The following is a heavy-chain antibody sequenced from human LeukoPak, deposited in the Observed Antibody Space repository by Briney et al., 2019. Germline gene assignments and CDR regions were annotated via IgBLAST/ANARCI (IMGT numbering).Heavy chain of an antibody. CDR2: IYYSGST. V-gene: IGHV4-59*01. J-gene: IGHJ4*02. Sequence: PSETLSLTCTVSGGSISSYYWSWIRQPPGKGLEWIGYIYYSGSTNYNPSLKSRVTISVDTSKNQFSLKLSSVTAADTAVYYCARGPPCGGDCYRYFDYWGQGTLVTVSS. CDR3: ARGPPCGGDCYRYFDY. D-gene: IGHD2-21*02. CDR1: GGSISSYY.